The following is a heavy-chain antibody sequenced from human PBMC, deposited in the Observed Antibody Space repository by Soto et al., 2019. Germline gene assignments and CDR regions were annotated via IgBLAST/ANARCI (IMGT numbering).Heavy chain of an antibody. CDR2: IYTSGST. Sequence: SETLSLTCTVSGGSISSYYWSWTRQPAGKGLEWIGRIYTSGSTNYNPSLKSRVTMSVDTSKNQFSLKLSSVTAADTAVYYCARDQGTTIAVAGSLYYWGQGTLGTVSS. CDR3: ARDQGTTIAVAGSLYY. CDR1: GGSISSYY. J-gene: IGHJ4*02. V-gene: IGHV4-4*07. D-gene: IGHD6-19*01.